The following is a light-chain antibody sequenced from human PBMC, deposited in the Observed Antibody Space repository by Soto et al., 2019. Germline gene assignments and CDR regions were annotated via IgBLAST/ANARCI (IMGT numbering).Light chain of an antibody. Sequence: EVVLTQSPGTLSLSPGERATLSCRASQAVSSILLAWYQQKPGQAPRLLIYGASSRATGIPDRFSGSGSGTDYTVTVRRLEPEDFAVYYCQQHGTSAIFGGGTKVEIK. V-gene: IGKV3-20*01. CDR1: QAVSSIL. J-gene: IGKJ4*01. CDR2: GAS. CDR3: QQHGTSAI.